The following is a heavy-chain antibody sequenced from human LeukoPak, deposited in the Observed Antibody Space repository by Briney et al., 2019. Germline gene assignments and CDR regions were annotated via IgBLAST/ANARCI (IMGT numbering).Heavy chain of an antibody. D-gene: IGHD4-17*01. V-gene: IGHV1-3*01. Sequence: GASVKVSCKASGYTFTSYAMHWVRQAPGQRREWMGWINAGNGNTKYSQKFQGRVTITRDTSASTAYMELSSLRSEDTAVYYCARDLLSPISTVTREGRFDPWGQGTLVTVSS. CDR2: INAGNGNT. CDR1: GYTFTSYA. CDR3: ARDLLSPISTVTREGRFDP. J-gene: IGHJ5*02.